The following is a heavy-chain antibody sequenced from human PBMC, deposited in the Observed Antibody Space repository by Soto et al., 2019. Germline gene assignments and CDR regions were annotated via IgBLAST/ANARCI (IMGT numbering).Heavy chain of an antibody. D-gene: IGHD2-21*02. J-gene: IGHJ3*01. V-gene: IGHV4-31*03. CDR2: IYYSGST. CDR1: GGSISSGGYY. Sequence: QVQLQESGPGLVKPSQTLSLTCTVSGGSISSGGYYWSWIRQHPGKGLEWIGYIYYSGSTYYNPSLKGRVTISVDTSKNQFSRKLSSVTAADTAVYYCARQEVVTALLGFWGQGTMVTVSS. CDR3: ARQEVVTALLGF.